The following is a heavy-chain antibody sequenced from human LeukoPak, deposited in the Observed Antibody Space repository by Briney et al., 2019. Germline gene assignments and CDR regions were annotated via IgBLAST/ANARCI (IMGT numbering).Heavy chain of an antibody. J-gene: IGHJ4*02. CDR1: GFTFSSYA. V-gene: IGHV3-23*01. CDR2: ISGSGGST. Sequence: GGSLRLSCAASGFTFSSYAMSWVRQAPGKGLGWVSAISGSGGSTYYADSVKGRFTISRDNSKNTLYLQMNSLRAEDTAVYYCVRGGTDITIFTHWGQGTLVTVSS. D-gene: IGHD3-9*01. CDR3: VRGGTDITIFTH.